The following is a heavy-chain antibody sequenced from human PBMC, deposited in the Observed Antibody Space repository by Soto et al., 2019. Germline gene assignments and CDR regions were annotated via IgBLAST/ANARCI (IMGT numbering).Heavy chain of an antibody. J-gene: IGHJ6*03. V-gene: IGHV3-64*01. CDR1: GFTFSSYA. Sequence: PGGSLRLSCAASGFTFSSYAMHWVRQAPGKGLEYVSAISSNGCSTYYANSVKGRFTISRDNSKNTLYLQMGSLRAEDMAVYYCARDGNLYDYIWGSYNYYYYYMDVWGKGTTVTVSS. D-gene: IGHD3-16*01. CDR3: ARDGNLYDYIWGSYNYYYYYMDV. CDR2: ISSNGCST.